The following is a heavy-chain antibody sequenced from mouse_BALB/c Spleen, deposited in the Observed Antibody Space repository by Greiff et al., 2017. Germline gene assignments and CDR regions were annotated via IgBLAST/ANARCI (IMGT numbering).Heavy chain of an antibody. CDR3: ARAYYYGSSYGWFAY. J-gene: IGHJ3*01. CDR2: ISSGGST. V-gene: IGHV5-6-5*01. D-gene: IGHD1-1*01. CDR1: GFTFSSFA. Sequence: EVHVVESGGGLVKPGGSLKLSCAASGFTFSSFAMPWVRQTPEKRLEWVASISSGGSTYYSASVMGRFTITRDNARNNLYLQMCSLMSEDTAMYYCARAYYYGSSYGWFAYWGQGTLVTVSA.